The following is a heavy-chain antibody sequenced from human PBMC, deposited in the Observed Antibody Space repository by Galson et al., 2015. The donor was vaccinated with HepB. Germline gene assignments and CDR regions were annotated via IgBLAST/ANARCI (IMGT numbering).Heavy chain of an antibody. CDR3: ARAHYYDSSGYSEYYFDY. D-gene: IGHD3-22*01. J-gene: IGHJ4*02. Sequence: SLRLSCAASGFAVSSNYMSWVRQAPGKGLEWVSVIYSGGSTYYADSVKGRFTISRDNSKNTLYLQMNSLRAEDTAVYYCARAHYYDSSGYSEYYFDYWGQGTLVTVSS. V-gene: IGHV3-66*01. CDR2: IYSGGST. CDR1: GFAVSSNY.